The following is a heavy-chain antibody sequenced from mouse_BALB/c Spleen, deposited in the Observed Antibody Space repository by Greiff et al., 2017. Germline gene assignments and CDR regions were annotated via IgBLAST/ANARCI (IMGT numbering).Heavy chain of an antibody. J-gene: IGHJ4*01. D-gene: IGHD1-1*01. CDR1: GFSLTSYG. Sequence: VQLQQSGPGLVAPSQSLSITCTVSGFSLTSYGVHWVRQPPGKGLEWLGVIWAGGSTNYNSALMSRLSISKDNSKSQVFLKMNSLQTDDTAMYYCARDPHGSSYRYAMDYWGQGTSVTVSS. V-gene: IGHV2-9*02. CDR3: ARDPHGSSYRYAMDY. CDR2: IWAGGST.